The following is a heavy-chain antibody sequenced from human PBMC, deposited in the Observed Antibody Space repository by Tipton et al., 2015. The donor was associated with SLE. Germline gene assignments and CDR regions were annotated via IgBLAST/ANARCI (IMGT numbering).Heavy chain of an antibody. CDR3: ARDSAAAGYGMDV. Sequence: TLSLSCTVSGGSISSGSYYWGWIRQPPGKGLEWIGSVFYSGTTHYNPSLKSRVTISVDTSKNQFSLKLNSVTAADTAVYYCARDSAAAGYGMDVWGQGTTVTVSS. CDR2: VFYSGTT. D-gene: IGHD6-13*01. J-gene: IGHJ6*02. V-gene: IGHV4-39*07. CDR1: GGSISSGSYY.